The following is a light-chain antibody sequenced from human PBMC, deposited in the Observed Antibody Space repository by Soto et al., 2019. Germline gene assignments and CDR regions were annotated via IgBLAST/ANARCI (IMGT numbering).Light chain of an antibody. V-gene: IGKV3-11*01. Sequence: EIVLTQSPATLSLSPGERATLSCRASQSISNYLAWYQHKPGQAPRLLIYDASSRATGIPARFSGSGSGTDFTLTISSLEAEDFAVDFCELRSNWPPTWTFVRGYKVEIK. CDR1: QSISNY. CDR2: DAS. J-gene: IGKJ1*01. CDR3: ELRSNWPPTWT.